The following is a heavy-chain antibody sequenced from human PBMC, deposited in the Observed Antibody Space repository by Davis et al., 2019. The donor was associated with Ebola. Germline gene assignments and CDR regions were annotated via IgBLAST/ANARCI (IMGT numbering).Heavy chain of an antibody. D-gene: IGHD1-1*01. CDR3: ARGTYTTGRDYYSYYVMDV. J-gene: IGHJ6*02. V-gene: IGHV4-4*02. CDR2: IYHSGDT. CDR1: GAGSISTSVW. Sequence: SETLSLTCTVSGAGSISTSVWWSWFRQTPGKGLEWIGEIYHSGDTNYNPSLKSRVTMSVDTSRNQFSLRLTSVTSADTATYYCARGTYTTGRDYYSYYVMDVWGQGTTVTVSS.